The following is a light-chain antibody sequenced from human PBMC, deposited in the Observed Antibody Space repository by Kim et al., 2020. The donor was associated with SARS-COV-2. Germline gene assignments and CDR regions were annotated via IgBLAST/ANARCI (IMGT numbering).Light chain of an antibody. CDR2: GKN. CDR1: SLRSYY. Sequence: ALGQTVRITCQGDSLRSYYATGYQQKQGQAPVLVIYGKNNRPSGIPDRFSGSSSGNTASLTITGAQAEDEADYYCNSRDSSGNLVVFGGGTQLTVL. J-gene: IGLJ2*01. V-gene: IGLV3-19*01. CDR3: NSRDSSGNLVV.